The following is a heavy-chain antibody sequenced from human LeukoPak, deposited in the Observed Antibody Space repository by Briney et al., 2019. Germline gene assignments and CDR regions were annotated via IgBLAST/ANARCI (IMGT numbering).Heavy chain of an antibody. CDR2: LSSSSSYI. V-gene: IGHV3-21*01. Sequence: GGSLTLSCAASGFTFSSYSMNWLRQAPGKGLEWVSSLSSSSSYIYYADSVKGRFTISRDNAKNSLYLQMNRLSAEDTAVYYCARDLYYDSSGYPGYWGQGTLVTVSS. D-gene: IGHD3-22*01. J-gene: IGHJ4*02. CDR3: ARDLYYDSSGYPGY. CDR1: GFTFSSYS.